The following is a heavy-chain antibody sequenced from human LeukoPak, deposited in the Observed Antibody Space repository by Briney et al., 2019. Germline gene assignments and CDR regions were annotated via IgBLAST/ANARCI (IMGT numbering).Heavy chain of an antibody. CDR3: ARDGGSSGYYRHSFFDY. V-gene: IGHV4-34*01. Sequence: SETLSLTCAVYGGSFSGYYWSWIRQPPGKGLEWIGEINHSGSTNYNPSLKSRVTISVDTSKNQFSLKLSSVTAADTAVYYCARDGGSSGYYRHSFFDYWGQGTLVTVSS. J-gene: IGHJ4*02. CDR2: INHSGST. D-gene: IGHD3-22*01. CDR1: GGSFSGYY.